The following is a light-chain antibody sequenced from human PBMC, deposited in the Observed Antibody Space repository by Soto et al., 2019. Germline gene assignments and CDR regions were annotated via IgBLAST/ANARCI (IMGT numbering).Light chain of an antibody. J-gene: IGKJ1*01. V-gene: IGKV1-5*03. CDR1: QSINGW. CDR3: HQYHNFPRT. Sequence: DIQLTQSPSTLSASVGDRVTITCRASQSINGWLAWYQQKPGQAPNLLIYKGSTLESGVPSRFSGSGSGTEFTLTVSSLQPDDFATYYCHQYHNFPRTFGQGTKVEI. CDR2: KGS.